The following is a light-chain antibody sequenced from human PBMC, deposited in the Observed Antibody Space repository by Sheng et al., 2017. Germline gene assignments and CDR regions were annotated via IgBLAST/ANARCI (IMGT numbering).Light chain of an antibody. CDR1: QSVSSSY. Sequence: VLTQSPGTLSLSPGERATLSCRASQSVSSSYFAWYQQKPGQAPRLLIYGASSRATGIPDRFSGSGSGTDFTLTISRLEPEDFAVYYCQQYGSSPPYSFGQGTKLEIK. CDR3: QQYGSSPPYS. CDR2: GAS. V-gene: IGKV3-20*01. J-gene: IGKJ2*03.